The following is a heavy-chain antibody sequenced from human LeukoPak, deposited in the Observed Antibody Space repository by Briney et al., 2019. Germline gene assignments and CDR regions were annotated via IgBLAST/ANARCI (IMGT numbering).Heavy chain of an antibody. CDR3: ARGWGFFDY. CDR1: VGSISSYY. V-gene: IGHV4-59*01. CDR2: IYYSGST. J-gene: IGHJ4*02. Sequence: SETLSLTCTVSVGSISSYYWSWIRQPPGKGLEWIGYIYYSGSTNYNPSLKSRVTISVDTSKNQFSLKLSSVTAADTAVYYCARGWGFFDYWGQGTLVTVSS. D-gene: IGHD3-16*01.